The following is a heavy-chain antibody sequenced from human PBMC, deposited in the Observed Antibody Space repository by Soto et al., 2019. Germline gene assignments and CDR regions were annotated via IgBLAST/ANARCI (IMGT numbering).Heavy chain of an antibody. V-gene: IGHV1-69*12. CDR3: ARDSYIGSSGWVPHY. J-gene: IGHJ4*02. CDR1: GGTFSSYA. Sequence: QVQLVQSGAEVKKPGSSVKVSCKASGGTFSSYAISWVRQAPGQGLEWMGGIIPIFGTANYAQKFQGRVTIXXAXSXXTAYMELSSLRSEDTAVYYCARDSYIGSSGWVPHYWGQGTLVTVSS. CDR2: IIPIFGTA. D-gene: IGHD3-22*01.